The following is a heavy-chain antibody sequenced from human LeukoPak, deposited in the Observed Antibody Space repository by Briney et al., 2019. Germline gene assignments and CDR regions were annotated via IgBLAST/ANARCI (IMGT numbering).Heavy chain of an antibody. Sequence: GASVKVSCKASGGTFSSYTISWVRQAPGQGLEWMGRIIPILGIANYAQKFQGRVTITADNSTSTAYMELSSLRSEDTAVYYCTQTSDYYDSSGYSSWGQGTLVTVSS. J-gene: IGHJ5*02. CDR3: TQTSDYYDSSGYSS. V-gene: IGHV1-69*02. CDR1: GGTFSSYT. CDR2: IIPILGIA. D-gene: IGHD3-22*01.